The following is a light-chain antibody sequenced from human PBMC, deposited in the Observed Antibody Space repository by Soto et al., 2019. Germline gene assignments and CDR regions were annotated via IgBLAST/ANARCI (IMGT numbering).Light chain of an antibody. J-gene: IGKJ1*01. CDR1: QSISNW. CDR2: DAS. V-gene: IGKV1-5*01. Sequence: DIQMTQSPSTLSASVGDRVTITCRASQSISNWLAWYQQKPGKAPNLLICDASTLESGVPSRFSGSGSGTEFTLTITSLQPDDFATYYCQQYHTYSWTFGQGTKVDIK. CDR3: QQYHTYSWT.